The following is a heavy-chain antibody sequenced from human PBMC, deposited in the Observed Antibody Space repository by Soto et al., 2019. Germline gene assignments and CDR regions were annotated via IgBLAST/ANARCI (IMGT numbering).Heavy chain of an antibody. CDR2: INPSDGRT. CDR3: ARSGASSYFVY. CDR1: GYTFTTYY. Sequence: ASVKVSCKASGYTFTTYYIHWVRQAPGQGLEWMGIINPSDGRTIYSQKFQGRVTMTRDTSTSTVYMEVSSLRSEDTAVYYCARSGASSYFVYWGQGTLVTVSS. J-gene: IGHJ4*02. D-gene: IGHD1-26*01. V-gene: IGHV1-46*01.